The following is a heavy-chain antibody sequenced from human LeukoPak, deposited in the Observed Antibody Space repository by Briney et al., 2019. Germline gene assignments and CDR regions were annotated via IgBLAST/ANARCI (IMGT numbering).Heavy chain of an antibody. D-gene: IGHD1-20*01. CDR3: AVGSGIDGKTRGFAR. CDR1: GDTLTELY. CDR2: LDPGDGNI. V-gene: IGHV1-24*01. J-gene: IGHJ5*02. Sequence: GASLTVSCTVSGDTLTELYMHWLRQVPGKGLEYMGGLDPGDGNIIYAQTFQDRVTMTEDTSTDTAYMELSSLRSEDTAVYYCAVGSGIDGKTRGFARWGQGTLVIVS.